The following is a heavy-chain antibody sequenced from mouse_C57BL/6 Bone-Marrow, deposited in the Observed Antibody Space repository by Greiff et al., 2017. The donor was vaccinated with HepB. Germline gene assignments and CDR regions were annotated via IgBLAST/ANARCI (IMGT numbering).Heavy chain of an antibody. CDR3: ARLRFAY. CDR2: IYPGDGDT. Sequence: VKVVESGPELVKPGASVKISCKASGYAFSSSWMNWVKQRPGKGLEWIGRIYPGDGDTNYNGKFKGKATLTADKSSSTAYMQLSSLTSEDSAVYFCARLRFAYWGQGTLVTVSA. CDR1: GYAFSSSW. V-gene: IGHV1-82*01. J-gene: IGHJ3*01.